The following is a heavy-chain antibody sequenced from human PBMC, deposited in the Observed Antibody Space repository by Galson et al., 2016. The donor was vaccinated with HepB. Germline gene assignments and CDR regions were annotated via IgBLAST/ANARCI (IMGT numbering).Heavy chain of an antibody. J-gene: IGHJ4*02. V-gene: IGHV3-23*01. CDR2: ISGGGADI. D-gene: IGHD3-22*01. CDR3: AKSHSVVTMGLGD. Sequence: SLRLSCAASGFTFSSYAMSWVRQVPGRRLEWVSSISGGGADIHYADSVEGRFTISRDNSKNTLYLQMNSLRGEDTALYYCAKSHSVVTMGLGDWGLGTLVTVSS. CDR1: GFTFSSYA.